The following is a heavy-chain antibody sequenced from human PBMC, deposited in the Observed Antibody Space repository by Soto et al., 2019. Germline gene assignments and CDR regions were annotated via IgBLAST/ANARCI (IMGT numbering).Heavy chain of an antibody. CDR3: ARGLVNYNWFDP. CDR1: GVSISSYY. J-gene: IGHJ5*02. D-gene: IGHD3-9*01. Sequence: SQTLSLTCTVSGVSISSYYWSWIRQPPGKGLEWIGYIYYSGSTNYNPSLKSRVTISVDTSKNQFSLKLSSVTAADTAVYYCARGLVNYNWFDPWGQGTLVTVSS. V-gene: IGHV4-59*08. CDR2: IYYSGST.